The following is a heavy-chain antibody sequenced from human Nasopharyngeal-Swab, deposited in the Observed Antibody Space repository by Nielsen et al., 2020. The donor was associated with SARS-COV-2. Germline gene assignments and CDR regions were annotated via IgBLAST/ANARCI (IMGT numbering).Heavy chain of an antibody. D-gene: IGHD2-8*01. CDR3: AREGLRVYAVDYYYGMDV. J-gene: IGHJ6*02. Sequence: SETLSLTCTVSGGSISSYYWSWIRQPAGKGLEWIGRIYTSGSTNYNPSLKSRVTMSVDTSKSQFSLKLSSVTAADTAVYYCAREGLRVYAVDYYYGMDVWGQGTTVTVSS. V-gene: IGHV4-4*07. CDR2: IYTSGST. CDR1: GGSISSYY.